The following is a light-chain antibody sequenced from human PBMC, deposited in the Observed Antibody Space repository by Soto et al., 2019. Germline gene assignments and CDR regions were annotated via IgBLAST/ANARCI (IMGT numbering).Light chain of an antibody. CDR2: KAS. CDR3: QQYSSDYT. V-gene: IGKV1-5*03. J-gene: IGKJ2*01. CDR1: QNIYSW. Sequence: DIQMTQSPSTLSASVGDRVTITCRASQNIYSWLAWYQQKPGKAPKLLIYKASSLESGVPSRFSGSGSGTEFTLTISSLQPDDVATYYCQQYSSDYTFGQGTKLEIK.